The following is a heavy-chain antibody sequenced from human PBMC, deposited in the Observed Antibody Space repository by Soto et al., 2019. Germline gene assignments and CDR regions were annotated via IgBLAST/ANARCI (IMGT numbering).Heavy chain of an antibody. V-gene: IGHV1-18*01. CDR1: GYTFTSYG. CDR3: ARVPYYYDSSGYLDY. Sequence: QVQLVQSGAEVKKPGASVKVSCKASGYTFTSYGISWVRQAPGQGLEWMGWISAYNGNTNYAQKLQGRVTMTTDTYTSTAYMELRSLRSDDTAVYYCARVPYYYDSSGYLDYWGQGTLVTVSS. CDR2: ISAYNGNT. J-gene: IGHJ4*02. D-gene: IGHD3-22*01.